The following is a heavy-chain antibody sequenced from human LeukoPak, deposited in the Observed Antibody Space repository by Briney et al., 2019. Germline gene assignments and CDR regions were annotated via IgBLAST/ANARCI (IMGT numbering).Heavy chain of an antibody. CDR1: GGSFSGYY. CDR3: AREDLGYCSGGSCSGGFDY. CDR2: INHSGST. Sequence: SETLSLTCAVYGGSFSGYYWSWIRQPPGKGLEWIGEINHSGSTNYNPSLKSRVTISVDRSKNQFSLKLSSVTAADTAVYYCAREDLGYCSGGSCSGGFDYWGQGTLVTVSS. J-gene: IGHJ4*02. V-gene: IGHV4-34*01. D-gene: IGHD2-15*01.